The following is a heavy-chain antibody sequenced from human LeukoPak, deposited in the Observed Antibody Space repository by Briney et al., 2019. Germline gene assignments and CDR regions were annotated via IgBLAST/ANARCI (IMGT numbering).Heavy chain of an antibody. CDR3: ARDRYDYNDAFDI. V-gene: IGHV3-66*02. CDR1: GFTLRSNY. Sequence: GGSLRLSCAASGFTLRSNYMSWVRQAPGQGLEGVSVIYSGVSTYYADSVKARFTISRDNSKNTLYLQMNSLRAEDTAVYYCARDRYDYNDAFDIWGQGTMVTVSS. D-gene: IGHD5-24*01. J-gene: IGHJ3*02. CDR2: IYSGVST.